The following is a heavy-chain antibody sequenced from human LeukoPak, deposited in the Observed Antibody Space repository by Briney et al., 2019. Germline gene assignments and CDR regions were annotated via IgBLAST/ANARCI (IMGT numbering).Heavy chain of an antibody. CDR2: IIPIFGTA. Sequence: ASVKVSCKASGGTFSSYAISWARQAPGQGLEWMGGIIPIFGTANYAQKFQGRVTITADESTSTAYMELSSLRSEDTAVYYCARVGPSYYFDYWGQGTLVTVSS. CDR3: ARVGPSYYFDY. V-gene: IGHV1-69*13. CDR1: GGTFSSYA. J-gene: IGHJ4*02.